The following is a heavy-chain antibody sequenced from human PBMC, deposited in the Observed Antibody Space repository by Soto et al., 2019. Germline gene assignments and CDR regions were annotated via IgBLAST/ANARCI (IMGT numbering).Heavy chain of an antibody. D-gene: IGHD4-17*01. V-gene: IGHV3-23*01. CDR3: AKDRNGDTWDEAFDI. CDR1: GFTFSSYA. J-gene: IGHJ3*02. Sequence: EVQLLESGGGLVQPGGSLRLSCAASGFTFSSYAMSWVRQAPGKGLEWVSAITGSGGSTYYADSVKGRFTISRDNSKNTVYLQMNSLRAEYTAVYYCAKDRNGDTWDEAFDIWGQGTMVTVSS. CDR2: ITGSGGST.